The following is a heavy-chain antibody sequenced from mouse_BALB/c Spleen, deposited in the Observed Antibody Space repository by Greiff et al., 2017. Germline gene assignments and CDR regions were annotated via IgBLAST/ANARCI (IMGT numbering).Heavy chain of an antibody. CDR2: INPSTGYT. Sequence: VQLQQSGAELAKPGASVKMSCKASGYTFTSYWMHWVKQRPGQGLEWIGYINPSTGYTEYNQKFKDKATLTADKSSSTAYMQLSSLTSEDSAVYYCARETYDYDPWFAYWGQGTLVTVSA. J-gene: IGHJ3*01. V-gene: IGHV1-7*01. D-gene: IGHD2-4*01. CDR3: ARETYDYDPWFAY. CDR1: GYTFTSYW.